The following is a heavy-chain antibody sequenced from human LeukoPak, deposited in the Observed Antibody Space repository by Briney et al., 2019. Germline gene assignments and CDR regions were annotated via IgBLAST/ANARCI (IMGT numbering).Heavy chain of an antibody. CDR2: INYSGST. J-gene: IGHJ4*02. CDR3: ARNIGFDFDY. CDR1: GGSISSGGHY. D-gene: IGHD3-10*01. V-gene: IGHV4-31*03. Sequence: SETLSLTCTVSGGSISSGGHYWSWIRQRPGKGLEWIGYINYSGSTYYNPSLKSRVSISLDTSQNHFSLRLSSVTATDTAVYYCARNIGFDFDYWGQGTLVTVSS.